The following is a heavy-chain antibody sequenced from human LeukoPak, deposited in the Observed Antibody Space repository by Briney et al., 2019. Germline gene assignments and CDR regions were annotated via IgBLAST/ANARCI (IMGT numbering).Heavy chain of an antibody. CDR3: AITYSGNNYFDY. CDR1: GYSFTTSW. CDR2: IYPADSDT. Sequence: GESLKISCMGPGYSFTTSWIGWVRQMPGKGLEWMGIIYPADSDTTYSPSFQGQVTISADKSISTAYLQWSSLRASDAAMYYCAITYSGNNYFDYWGQGTLVTVSS. J-gene: IGHJ4*02. V-gene: IGHV5-51*01. D-gene: IGHD1-26*01.